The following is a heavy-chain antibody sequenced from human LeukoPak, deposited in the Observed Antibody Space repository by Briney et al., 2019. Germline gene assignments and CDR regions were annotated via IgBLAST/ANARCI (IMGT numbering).Heavy chain of an antibody. D-gene: IGHD6-6*01. Sequence: SETLSLTCTVSGGSISSYYWSWIRQPPGKGLEWIGSIYYSGSTYYNPSLKSRVTISVDTSKNQFSLKLSSVTAADTAVYYCVRFGHSSSSGGPWGQGTLVTVSS. CDR3: VRFGHSSSSGGP. J-gene: IGHJ5*02. CDR2: IYYSGST. V-gene: IGHV4-59*05. CDR1: GGSISSYY.